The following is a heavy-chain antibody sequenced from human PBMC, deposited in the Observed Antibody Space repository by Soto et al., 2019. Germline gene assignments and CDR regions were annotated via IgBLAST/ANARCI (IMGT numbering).Heavy chain of an antibody. CDR3: ARMYGGYAPFDY. CDR2: IYYSGST. CDR1: GGSVSSGSNY. Sequence: SDSLSLTCTVSGGSVSSGSNYWGWIRQPPGKGLEWIGYIYYSGSTNYNPSHKSRGTISVDTSKNQFSLKLSSVPAADTAVYCCARMYGGYAPFDYWGQGTLVTSPQ. V-gene: IGHV4-61*01. J-gene: IGHJ4*02. D-gene: IGHD5-12*01.